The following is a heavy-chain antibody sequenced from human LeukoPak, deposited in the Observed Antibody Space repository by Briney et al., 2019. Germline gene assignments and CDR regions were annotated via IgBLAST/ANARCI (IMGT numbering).Heavy chain of an antibody. CDR3: ARDGGGIAVAAPGGDAFDI. CDR2: IIPIFGTA. J-gene: IGHJ3*02. Sequence: SVKVSCKASGGTFSSYAISWVRQAPGQGLEWMGGIIPIFGTANYAQKFQGRVTITTDESTSTAYMELSSLRSEDTAVYYCARDGGGIAVAAPGGDAFDIWGQGTMVTVSS. V-gene: IGHV1-69*05. D-gene: IGHD6-19*01. CDR1: GGTFSSYA.